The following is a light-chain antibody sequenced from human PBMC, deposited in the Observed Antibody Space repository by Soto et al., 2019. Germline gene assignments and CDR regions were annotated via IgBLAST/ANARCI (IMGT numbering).Light chain of an antibody. CDR3: TSYAGSNNLV. V-gene: IGLV2-8*01. J-gene: IGLJ3*02. CDR2: EVS. Sequence: QSVLTQPPSASGSPGQSVTISCTGTSSDIGGYNYVSWYQQHPGKAPKLIIYEVSKRPSGVPDRFSGSKSGNTASLTVSGRQAEDEADYYWTSYAGSNNLVFAGGPKLTVL. CDR1: SSDIGGYNY.